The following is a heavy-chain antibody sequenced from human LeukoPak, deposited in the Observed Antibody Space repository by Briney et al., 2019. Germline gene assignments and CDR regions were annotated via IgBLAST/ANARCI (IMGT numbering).Heavy chain of an antibody. J-gene: IGHJ4*02. D-gene: IGHD1-26*01. V-gene: IGHV4-59*08. CDR3: ARIVGATIVDY. Sequence: SETLSLTCTVSGGSVRSYYWSWIRQPPGKELEWIGHIYYSGSTNYNPSLESRVTISVDTSNNQFSLKLSSVTAADTAVYYCARIVGATIVDYWGQGTLVTVSS. CDR1: GGSVRSYY. CDR2: IYYSGST.